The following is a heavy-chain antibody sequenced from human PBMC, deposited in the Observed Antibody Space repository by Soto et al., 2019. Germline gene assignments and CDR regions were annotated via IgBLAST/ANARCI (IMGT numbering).Heavy chain of an antibody. CDR2: TSISGDST. D-gene: IGHD4-17*01. V-gene: IGHV3-23*01. J-gene: IGHJ4*02. CDR3: AKDNLYGEYAETFDS. CDR1: GFTFSSYA. Sequence: EVVLLESGGGLGQPGGSLRLSCAASGFTFSSYAMSWVRQAPGKGLEWVSSTSISGDSTFYADSVKGRFTISRDNSKKTLYLQMNSLRAEDTAVYYCAKDNLYGEYAETFDSWGQGTLVTVSS.